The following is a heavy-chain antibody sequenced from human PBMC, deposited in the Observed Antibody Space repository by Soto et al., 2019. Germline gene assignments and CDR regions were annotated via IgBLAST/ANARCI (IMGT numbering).Heavy chain of an antibody. D-gene: IGHD6-19*01. CDR2: IYYSGST. Sequence: KPSETLSLTCTVSGGSISSSSYYWGWIRQPPGKGLEWIGSIYYSGSTYYNPSLKSRVTISVDTSKNQFSLKLSSVTAADTAVYYCARHSSGWSVGYWGQGTLVTASS. V-gene: IGHV4-39*01. CDR1: GGSISSSSYY. J-gene: IGHJ4*02. CDR3: ARHSSGWSVGY.